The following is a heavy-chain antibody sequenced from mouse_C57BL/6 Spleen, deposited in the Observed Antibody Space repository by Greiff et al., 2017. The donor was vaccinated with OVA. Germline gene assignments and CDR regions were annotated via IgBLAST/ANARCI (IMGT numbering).Heavy chain of an antibody. CDR1: GFNIKDDY. Sequence: EVQLQQSGAELVRPGASVKLSCTASGFNIKDDYMHWVKQRPEQGLEWIGWIDPENGDTEYASKFQGKATITADTSSNTAYLQLNSLTSEDTAVYYCTVGLRRAMDYWGQGTSVTVSS. CDR3: TVGLRRAMDY. J-gene: IGHJ4*01. D-gene: IGHD2-2*01. CDR2: IDPENGDT. V-gene: IGHV14-4*01.